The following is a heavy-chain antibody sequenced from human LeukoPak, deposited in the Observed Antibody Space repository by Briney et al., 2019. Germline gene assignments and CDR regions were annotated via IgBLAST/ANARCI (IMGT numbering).Heavy chain of an antibody. J-gene: IGHJ4*02. V-gene: IGHV1-46*01. D-gene: IGHD5-18*01. Sequence: ASVKVSCKASGYTLTSYYMHWVRQAPGQGLEWMGIINPSGGSTSYAQKFQGRVTMTRDTSTSTVYMELSSLRSEDTAVYYCVRGSFVGYSPAAGFDYWGQGTLVTVSS. CDR1: GYTLTSYY. CDR2: INPSGGST. CDR3: VRGSFVGYSPAAGFDY.